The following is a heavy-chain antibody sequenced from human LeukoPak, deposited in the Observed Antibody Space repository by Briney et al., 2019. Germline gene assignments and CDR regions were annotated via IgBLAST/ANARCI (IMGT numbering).Heavy chain of an antibody. V-gene: IGHV3-30*04. CDR1: GFTFSSYG. CDR3: ARQFIAVAGTFDY. CDR2: ISYDGSNK. D-gene: IGHD6-19*01. J-gene: IGHJ4*02. Sequence: GRSLRLSGAASGFTFSSYGMHWVRQAPGKGLEWGAVISYDGSNKYYADSVKGRFTISRDNSKNTLYLQMNSLRAEDTAVYYCARQFIAVAGTFDYWGQGTLVTVSS.